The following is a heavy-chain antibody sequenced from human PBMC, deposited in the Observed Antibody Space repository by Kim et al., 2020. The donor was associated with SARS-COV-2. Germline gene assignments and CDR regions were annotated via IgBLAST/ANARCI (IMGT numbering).Heavy chain of an antibody. Sequence: EGSTRNYADAVKGRFTISRDNAKNTLYLQMNSLRAEDTAVYYCARGGGPDYWGQGTLVTVSS. J-gene: IGHJ4*02. CDR2: EGSTR. D-gene: IGHD2-15*01. CDR3: ARGGGPDY. V-gene: IGHV3-74*01.